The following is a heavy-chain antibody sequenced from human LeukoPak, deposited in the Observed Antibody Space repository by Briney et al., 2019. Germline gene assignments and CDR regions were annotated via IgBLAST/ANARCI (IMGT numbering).Heavy chain of an antibody. CDR3: ARAIQLIRKYDAFDI. V-gene: IGHV1-2*02. J-gene: IGHJ3*02. D-gene: IGHD5-18*01. Sequence: ASVKASCKASGYTFTGYYMHWVRQAPGQGLEWMGWINPNSGGTNYAQKFQGRVTMTRDTPISTAYMELSRLRSDDTAVYYCARAIQLIRKYDAFDIWGQGTMVTVSS. CDR1: GYTFTGYY. CDR2: INPNSGGT.